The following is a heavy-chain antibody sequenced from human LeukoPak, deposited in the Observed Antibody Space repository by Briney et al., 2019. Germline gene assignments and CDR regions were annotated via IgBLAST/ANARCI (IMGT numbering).Heavy chain of an antibody. CDR3: ARHYSLIAARYYYYYYMDV. D-gene: IGHD6-6*01. Sequence: PGGSLRLSCAASGFTFSSYSMNWVRQAPRKGLEWVSSISSSSSYIYYADSVKGRFTISRDNAKNSLYLQMNSLRAEDTAVYYCARHYSLIAARYYYYYYMDVWGKGTTVTVSS. CDR1: GFTFSSYS. V-gene: IGHV3-21*01. CDR2: ISSSSSYI. J-gene: IGHJ6*03.